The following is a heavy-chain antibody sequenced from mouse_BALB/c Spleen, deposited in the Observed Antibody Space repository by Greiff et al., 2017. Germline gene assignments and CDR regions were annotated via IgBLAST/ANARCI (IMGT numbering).Heavy chain of an antibody. V-gene: IGHV1-26*01. CDR1: GYSFTGYY. CDR3: AREGSFAMDY. CDR2: INPYNGAT. J-gene: IGHJ4*01. Sequence: EVQLQQSGPELVKPGASVKISCKASGYSFTGYYMHWVKQSHVKSLEWIGRINPYNGATSYNQNFKDKASLTVDKSSSTAYMELHSLTSEDSAVYYCAREGSFAMDYWGQGTSVTVSS.